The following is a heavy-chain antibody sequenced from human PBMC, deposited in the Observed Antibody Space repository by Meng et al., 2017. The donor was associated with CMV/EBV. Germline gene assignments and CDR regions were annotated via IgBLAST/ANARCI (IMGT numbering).Heavy chain of an antibody. CDR3: ARDKVTGLWELLSYYYGMDV. Sequence: GESLKISCAASGFTFSSYAMHWVRQAPGKGLEYVSAISSNGGSTYYADSVKGRFTISRDNAKNSLYLQMNSLRAEDTAVYYCARDKVTGLWELLSYYYGMDVWGQGTTVTVSS. CDR2: ISSNGGST. D-gene: IGHD1-26*01. J-gene: IGHJ6*02. CDR1: GFTFSSYA. V-gene: IGHV3-64*04.